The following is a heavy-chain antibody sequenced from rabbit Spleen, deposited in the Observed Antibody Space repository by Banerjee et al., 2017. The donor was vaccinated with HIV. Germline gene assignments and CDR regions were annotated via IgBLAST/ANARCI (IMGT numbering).Heavy chain of an antibody. CDR3: AREFKSVGYGSYEL. D-gene: IGHD5-1*01. V-gene: IGHV1S47*01. CDR2: IDPIFGIT. Sequence: QEQLKETGGGLVQPGGSLTLSCKASGFDFSDYGVSWVRQAPGKGLEWIGYIDPIFGITYYANWVNGRFTISSHNAQNTLYLQLSSLTAADTATYFCAREFKSVGYGSYELWGPGTLVTVS. CDR1: GFDFSDYG. J-gene: IGHJ4*01.